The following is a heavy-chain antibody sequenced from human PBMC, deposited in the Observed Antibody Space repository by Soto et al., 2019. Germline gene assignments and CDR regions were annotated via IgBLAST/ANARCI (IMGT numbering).Heavy chain of an antibody. CDR2: IYNRGST. CDR3: ARGGIAAAGPVGFDP. CDR1: GGPISSSY. D-gene: IGHD6-13*01. Sequence: QVQLQESGPGLVKPSETLSLTCTVFGGPISSSYWSWIRQPPGKGLEWIGHIYNRGSTNYNPSLKSRVTISLDMSTNHFSLKLSSVTAADTAVYYCARGGIAAAGPVGFDPWGQGTLVTVSS. V-gene: IGHV4-59*08. J-gene: IGHJ5*02.